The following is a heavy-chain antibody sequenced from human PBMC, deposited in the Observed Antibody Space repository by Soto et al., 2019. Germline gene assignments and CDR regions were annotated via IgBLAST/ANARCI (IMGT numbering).Heavy chain of an antibody. CDR3: ARELPMVRGVSNWFDP. CDR2: IYYSGST. J-gene: IGHJ5*02. CDR1: GGSISSGDYY. Sequence: QVQLQESGPGLVKPSQTLSLTCTVSGGSISSGDYYWSWIRQPPGKGLEWIGYIYYSGSTYYNPSLTCRFTMSVDTSKNQFSLKLSSVTAADTAVYYCARELPMVRGVSNWFDPWGQGTLVNVSS. D-gene: IGHD3-10*01. V-gene: IGHV4-30-4*01.